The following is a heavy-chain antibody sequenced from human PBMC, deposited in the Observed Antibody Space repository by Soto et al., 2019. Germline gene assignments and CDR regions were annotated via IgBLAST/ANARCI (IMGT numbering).Heavy chain of an antibody. D-gene: IGHD2-21*01. V-gene: IGHV1-2*02. J-gene: IGHJ4*02. CDR1: GYTFTGYY. Sequence: QVQLVQSGAEVKKPGASVKVSCKASGYTFTGYYMHWVRQAPGQGLEWMGWINPNSGGTNYAQKCQGRATMTRDTSISTAYMELRRPRSDDTAVYYWARGAGGPRWGSIDYWGQGPLVTVSS. CDR3: ARGAGGPRWGSIDY. CDR2: INPNSGGT.